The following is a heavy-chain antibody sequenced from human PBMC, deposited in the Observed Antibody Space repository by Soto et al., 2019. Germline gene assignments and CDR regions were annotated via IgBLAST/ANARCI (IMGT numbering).Heavy chain of an antibody. D-gene: IGHD1-26*01. Sequence: GASVKVSCKASGDTFTSYGISWVRQAPGQGLEWMGWISAYNGNTNYAQKLQGRVTMTTDTSTSTAYKERRSLRSDPPAVFFCAFAPNPFAPGAAPFWGQGPPVPVSS. CDR1: GDTFTSYG. J-gene: IGHJ4*02. CDR3: AFAPNPFAPGAAPF. V-gene: IGHV1-18*01. CDR2: ISAYNGNT.